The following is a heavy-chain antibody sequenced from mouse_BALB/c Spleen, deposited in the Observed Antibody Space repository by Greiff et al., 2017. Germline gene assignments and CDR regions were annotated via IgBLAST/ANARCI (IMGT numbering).Heavy chain of an antibody. CDR3: ARRGTAAPFDY. D-gene: IGHD2-14*01. J-gene: IGHJ2*01. Sequence: EVHLVESGPELVKPGASVKMSCTASGYTFNSYVMHWVKQKPGQGLEWIGYINPYNDGTKYHEKFKGKATLTSDKSSSPAYMELSSLTSEDSAVYYCARRGTAAPFDYWGQGTTLTVSS. CDR1: GYTFNSYV. V-gene: IGHV1-14*01. CDR2: INPYNDGT.